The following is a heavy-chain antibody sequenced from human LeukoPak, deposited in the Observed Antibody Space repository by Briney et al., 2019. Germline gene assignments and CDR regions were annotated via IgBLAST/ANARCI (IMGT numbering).Heavy chain of an antibody. D-gene: IGHD6-19*01. CDR3: ARDVLQWLPQSGVGIHFDY. CDR2: IYTSGST. V-gene: IGHV4-61*02. J-gene: IGHJ4*02. CDR1: GGSISSGRYY. Sequence: SETLSLTCTVSGGSISSGRYYWSWIRQPGGKGLEWLGRIYTSGSTHYNPSLKSRVTISVDTSKNQFSLKLSSVTAADTAVYYCARDVLQWLPQSGVGIHFDYWGQGTLVTVSS.